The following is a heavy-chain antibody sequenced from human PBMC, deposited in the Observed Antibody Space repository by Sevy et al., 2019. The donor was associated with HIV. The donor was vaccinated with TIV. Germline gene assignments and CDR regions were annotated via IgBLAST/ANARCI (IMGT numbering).Heavy chain of an antibody. CDR1: GYTFTRYG. CDR2: SSACNGTT. D-gene: IGHD3-22*01. Sequence: ASVKVSCKASGYTFTRYGITWVRQAPGQGLQWMGWSSACNGTTNYAQKLQGRVTMTTDTSTSTAYMELRRLRSDDTAVYYCARDRNNYDSSGYPKGFDVWGQGSTVTVSS. J-gene: IGHJ6*02. CDR3: ARDRNNYDSSGYPKGFDV. V-gene: IGHV1-18*01.